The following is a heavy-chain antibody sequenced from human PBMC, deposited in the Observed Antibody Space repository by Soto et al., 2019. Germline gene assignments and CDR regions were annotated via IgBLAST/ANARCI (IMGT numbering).Heavy chain of an antibody. D-gene: IGHD3-16*01. CDR1: GFTFSNYW. CDR3: VTSPTGRGGIDY. J-gene: IGHJ4*02. Sequence: PGGSLRLSCAASGFTFSNYWMSWVRQAPGKGLKRVANINQGESEKYYVDSVKGRFTIYRDNARYSLHLQMNSLRVEDMAFYYCVTSPTGRGGIDYWGRGTLVTVSS. CDR2: INQGESEK. V-gene: IGHV3-7*02.